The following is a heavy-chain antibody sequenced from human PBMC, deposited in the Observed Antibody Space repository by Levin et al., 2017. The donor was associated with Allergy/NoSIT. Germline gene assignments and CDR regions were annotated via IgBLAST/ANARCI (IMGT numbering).Heavy chain of an antibody. CDR1: GFTFSNYA. CDR3: ARDLSAVPAANYYYAMDV. V-gene: IGHV3-23*01. D-gene: IGHD2-2*01. CDR2: TSDSGGST. J-gene: IGHJ6*02. Sequence: GGSLRLSCAASGFTFSNYAMNWVRQAPGKGLEWVSGTSDSGGSTYYADSVKGRFTLSRDTSTNTLYLQVNSLRAAHTALYYCARDLSAVPAANYYYAMDVWGQGTTVTVSS.